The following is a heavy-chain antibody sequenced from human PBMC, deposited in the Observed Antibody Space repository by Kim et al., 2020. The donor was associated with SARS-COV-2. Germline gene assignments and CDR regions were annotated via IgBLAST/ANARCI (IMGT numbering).Heavy chain of an antibody. CDR1: GYTFTSYY. D-gene: IGHD4-17*01. V-gene: IGHV1-46*01. J-gene: IGHJ4*02. CDR2: INPSGGST. Sequence: ASVKVSCKASGYTFTSYYMHWVRQAPGQGLEWMGIINPSGGSTSYAQKFQGRVTMTRDTSTSTVYMELSSLRSVDTAVYYCAREGTTVTDFDYWGQGTLVTVFS. CDR3: AREGTTVTDFDY.